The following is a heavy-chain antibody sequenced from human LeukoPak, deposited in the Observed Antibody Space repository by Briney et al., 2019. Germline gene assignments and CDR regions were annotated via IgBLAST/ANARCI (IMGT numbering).Heavy chain of an antibody. CDR3: ARDGAVAGTRTTGWFDP. D-gene: IGHD6-19*01. CDR2: INPNSGGT. CDR1: GYTFTSYD. Sequence: ASVKVSCKASGYTFTSYDINWVRQATGQGLEGMGWINPNSGGTNYAQKFQGRVTMTRDTSISTAYMELSRLRSDDTAVYYCARDGAVAGTRTTGWFDPWGQGTLVTVSS. J-gene: IGHJ5*02. V-gene: IGHV1-2*02.